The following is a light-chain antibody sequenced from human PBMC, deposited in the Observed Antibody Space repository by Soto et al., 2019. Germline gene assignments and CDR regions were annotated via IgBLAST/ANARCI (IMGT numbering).Light chain of an antibody. Sequence: QAVVTQEPSLTISPGGTVTLTCGSSTGPVTNGHFPYWFQQKPGQAPRTLIYDTRNKHSWTPARFSGSLLGGKAALTLSGAQPEDEADYYYLLAYSGDRRIFGGGTKLTVL. CDR2: DTR. V-gene: IGLV7-46*01. J-gene: IGLJ2*01. CDR1: TGPVTNGHF. CDR3: LLAYSGDRRI.